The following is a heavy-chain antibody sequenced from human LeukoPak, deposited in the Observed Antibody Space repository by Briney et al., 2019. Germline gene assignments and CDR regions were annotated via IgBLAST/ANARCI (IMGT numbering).Heavy chain of an antibody. CDR3: ARNDYGEYYFDY. V-gene: IGHV3-30*04. D-gene: IGHD4-17*01. J-gene: IGHJ4*02. CDR1: GFTFRNYA. CDR2: ISKDGSNK. Sequence: HTGGSLRLSCAASGFTFRNYAMHWVRQAPGKGLEWVAVISKDGSNKDCADSVKGRFTISRDNSKNTLYAQMDSLRAEDTAVYYCARNDYGEYYFDYWGQGTLVTVPS.